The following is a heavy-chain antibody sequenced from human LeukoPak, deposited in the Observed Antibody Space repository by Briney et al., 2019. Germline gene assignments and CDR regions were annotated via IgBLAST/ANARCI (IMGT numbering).Heavy chain of an antibody. V-gene: IGHV4-31*03. CDR2: IYYSGST. Sequence: PSETLSLTCTVSGGSISSGGYYWSWIRQHPGKGLEWIGYIYYSGSTYYNPSLKSRVTISVDTSKNQFSLKLRSVTAADTAVYYCARGGTYYYDSSGLDYWGQGTLVTVSS. J-gene: IGHJ4*02. D-gene: IGHD3-22*01. CDR1: GGSISSGGYY. CDR3: ARGGTYYYDSSGLDY.